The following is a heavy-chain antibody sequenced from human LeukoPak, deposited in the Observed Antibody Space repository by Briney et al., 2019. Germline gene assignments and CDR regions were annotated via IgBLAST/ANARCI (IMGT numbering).Heavy chain of an antibody. CDR2: FYYSGST. D-gene: IGHD6-19*01. CDR3: ARSQCISGVQAFDI. J-gene: IGHJ3*02. V-gene: IGHV4-59*01. CDR1: GGSIRGYY. Sequence: PSETLSLTCTVSGGSIRGYYWSWIRQPPGRGLEWIGYFYYSGSTNYSPSLKSRVTISLDTSKNQFSLKLTSVTAADTAVYYCARSQCISGVQAFDIWGQGTMVTVSS.